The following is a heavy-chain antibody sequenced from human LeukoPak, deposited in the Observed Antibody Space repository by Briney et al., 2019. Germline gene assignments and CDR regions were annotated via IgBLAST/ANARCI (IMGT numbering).Heavy chain of an antibody. CDR3: ARADNYGSILDY. Sequence: GGALRLSCAASGFTFSNYWMSWVRQSPGRGLEWVGNIDQDGSAEYYVDSVGGRFTVSRDNAKNSLYLQIDSLRAEDTAVYYCARADNYGSILDYWGRGTLVTVSS. CDR1: GFTFSNYW. V-gene: IGHV3-7*04. J-gene: IGHJ4*02. D-gene: IGHD3-10*01. CDR2: IDQDGSAE.